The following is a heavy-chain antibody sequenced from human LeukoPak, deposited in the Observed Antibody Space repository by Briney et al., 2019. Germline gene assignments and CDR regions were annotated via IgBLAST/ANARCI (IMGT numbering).Heavy chain of an antibody. Sequence: PGGSLRLSCAASGFTFSSYGMHWVRQAPGKGLEWVSAISGSGGSTYYADSVKGRFTISRDNSKNTLYLQMNSLRAEDTAVYYCAKAGGTYDANYYYYYMDVWGKGTTVTISS. CDR2: ISGSGGST. J-gene: IGHJ6*03. CDR3: AKAGGTYDANYYYYYMDV. D-gene: IGHD1-1*01. CDR1: GFTFSSYG. V-gene: IGHV3-23*01.